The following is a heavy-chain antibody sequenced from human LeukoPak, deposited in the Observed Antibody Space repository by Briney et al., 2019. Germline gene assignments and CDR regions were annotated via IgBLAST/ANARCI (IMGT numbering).Heavy chain of an antibody. CDR3: AKGVFYDSSGYIDY. V-gene: IGHV3-7*03. CDR2: INQHGGDI. Sequence: GGSLRLSCEASGFTFSTSTMHWVRQAPGKGLEWVGNINQHGGDIHYVDSVKGRFTISRDNAKNSLYLQMNSLRAEDMALYYCAKGVFYDSSGYIDYWGQGTLVTVSS. CDR1: GFTFSTST. J-gene: IGHJ4*02. D-gene: IGHD3-22*01.